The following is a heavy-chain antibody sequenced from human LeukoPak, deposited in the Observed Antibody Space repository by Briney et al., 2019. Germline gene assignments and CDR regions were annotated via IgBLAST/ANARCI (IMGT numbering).Heavy chain of an antibody. D-gene: IGHD4-17*01. V-gene: IGHV4-59*01. CDR1: GGSISSYY. CDR3: ARLSPYGGSAFDI. CDR2: IYNSGST. J-gene: IGHJ3*02. Sequence: SETLSLTCTVSGGSISSYYWSWIRQPPGKGLEWIGYIYNSGSTNYNPSLKSRGTISVDTSKNQFSLKLSSVTAADTAVYYCARLSPYGGSAFDIWGQGTMVTVSS.